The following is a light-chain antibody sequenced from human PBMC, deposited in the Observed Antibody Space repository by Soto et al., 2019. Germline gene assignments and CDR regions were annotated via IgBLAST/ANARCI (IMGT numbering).Light chain of an antibody. CDR1: QSISHF. J-gene: IGKJ1*01. CDR3: QQYYIESWT. CDR2: DAS. Sequence: DIQMTQSPSTLSASVGDRVTITCRASQSISHFLAWYQQKPGKVPKLLIYDASSLESGVPSRFSGSGSGTEFTLTISSLQPDDFATYYCQQYYIESWTFGQGTKVDIK. V-gene: IGKV1-5*01.